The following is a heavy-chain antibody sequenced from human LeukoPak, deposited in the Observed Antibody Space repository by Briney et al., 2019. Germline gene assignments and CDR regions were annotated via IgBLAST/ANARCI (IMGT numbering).Heavy chain of an antibody. J-gene: IGHJ5*02. D-gene: IGHD4-23*01. CDR3: ARDNSVEDTAWWFDP. CDR2: ISAYNGNT. CDR1: GYTFTSYG. V-gene: IGHV1-18*01. Sequence: ASVKVSCKASGYTFTSYGISWVRQAPGHGLEWMGWISAYNGNTDYAQKFQGRVTMTRDMSTSTDYMELSSLRSEDTAVYYCARDNSVEDTAWWFDPWGQGTLVTVSS.